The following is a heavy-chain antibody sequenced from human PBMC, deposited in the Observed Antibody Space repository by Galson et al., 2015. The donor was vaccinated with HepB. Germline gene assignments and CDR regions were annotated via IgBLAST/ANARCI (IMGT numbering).Heavy chain of an antibody. Sequence: SVKVSCKASGYTFTSYAMHWVRQAPGQRLEWMGWINAGNGNTKYSQKFQGRVTITRDTSATTSYMELSSLRSEDTALYYFAGGKWTAHDLAYYFDYWGQGTLVTVSS. J-gene: IGHJ4*02. CDR2: INAGNGNT. D-gene: IGHD1-26*01. CDR1: GYTFTSYA. V-gene: IGHV1-3*01. CDR3: AGGKWTAHDLAYYFDY.